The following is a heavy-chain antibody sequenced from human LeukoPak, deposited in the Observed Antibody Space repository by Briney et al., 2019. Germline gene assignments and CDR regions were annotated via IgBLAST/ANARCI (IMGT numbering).Heavy chain of an antibody. J-gene: IGHJ4*02. Sequence: GGSLRLSCAASGFTFSSYAMHRVRQAPGKGLEWVAVISYDGSNKYYADSVKGRFTISRDNSKNTLYLQMNSLRAEDTAVYYCARGNGDYYFDYWGQGTLVTVSS. V-gene: IGHV3-30-3*01. CDR3: ARGNGDYYFDY. D-gene: IGHD3-10*01. CDR2: ISYDGSNK. CDR1: GFTFSSYA.